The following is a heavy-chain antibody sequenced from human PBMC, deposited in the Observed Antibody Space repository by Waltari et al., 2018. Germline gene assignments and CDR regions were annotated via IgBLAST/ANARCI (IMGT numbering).Heavy chain of an antibody. V-gene: IGHV1-24*01. J-gene: IGHJ4*02. D-gene: IGHD2-2*01. CDR3: ATEIVGYGSNWYFDY. CDR1: GYTLSEVN. CDR2: FDHEEDET. Sequence: VQLVQSGTEVKKPGASVKVSCKISGYTLSEVNIHWVRQAPGKGLEWMGGFDHEEDETIYAQKLKGRVTVTEDTSTDIAYMELRNLKSEDTAVYFCATEIVGYGSNWYFDYWGQGTLVIVSS.